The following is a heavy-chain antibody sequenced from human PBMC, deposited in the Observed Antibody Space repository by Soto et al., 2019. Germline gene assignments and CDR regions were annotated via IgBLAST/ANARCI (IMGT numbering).Heavy chain of an antibody. CDR1: GGTFSSYA. D-gene: IGHD5-18*01. V-gene: IGHV1-69*13. J-gene: IGHJ4*02. CDR3: ATELLGVDTAMATQWYY. Sequence: SVKVSCKASGGTFSSYAISWVRQAPGQGLEWMGGIIPIFGTANYAQKFQGRVTITADESTSTAYMELSSLRSEDTAVYYCATELLGVDTAMATQWYYWGQGTLVTVSS. CDR2: IIPIFGTA.